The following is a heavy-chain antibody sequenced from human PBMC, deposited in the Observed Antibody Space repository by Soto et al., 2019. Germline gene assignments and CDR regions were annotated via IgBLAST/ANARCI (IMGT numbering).Heavy chain of an antibody. CDR1: GCTFTSYG. J-gene: IGHJ3*02. V-gene: IGHV1-18*01. Sequence: ASVKVSCKASGCTFTSYGISWVRQAPGQGLEWMGWISAYNGNTNYAQKLQGRVTMTTDTSTSTAYMELRSLRSDDTAVYYCARDRVTMIVVAPEEAFDIWGQGTMVTVS. CDR3: ARDRVTMIVVAPEEAFDI. D-gene: IGHD3-22*01. CDR2: ISAYNGNT.